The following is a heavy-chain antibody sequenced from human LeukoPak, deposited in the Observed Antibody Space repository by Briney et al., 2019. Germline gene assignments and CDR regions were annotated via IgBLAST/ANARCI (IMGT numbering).Heavy chain of an antibody. CDR1: GGSISSNGYY. D-gene: IGHD3-10*01. Sequence: SETLSLTCTVSGGSISSNGYYWAWFRQPPGKGLEWIGRIYTSGNTNYNPSLKSRVTMSVDTSKNQFSLKLSSVTAADTAVYYCARDRGVTDYWGQGTLVTVSS. CDR3: ARDRGVTDY. CDR2: IYTSGNT. V-gene: IGHV4-39*07. J-gene: IGHJ4*02.